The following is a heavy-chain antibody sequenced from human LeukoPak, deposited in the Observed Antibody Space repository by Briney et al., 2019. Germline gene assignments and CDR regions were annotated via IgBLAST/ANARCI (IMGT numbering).Heavy chain of an antibody. D-gene: IGHD3-10*01. CDR2: ISAYNGNT. CDR3: ARVPGSYGSGTYYSTY. CDR1: GYTFTSYG. Sequence: ASVKVSCKASGYTFTSYGISWVRQAPGQGLEWMGWISAYNGNTNYAQKVQGRVTMTTDTSTSTAYMELRSLRSDDTAVYYCARVPGSYGSGTYYSTYWGQGTLVTVSS. V-gene: IGHV1-18*01. J-gene: IGHJ4*02.